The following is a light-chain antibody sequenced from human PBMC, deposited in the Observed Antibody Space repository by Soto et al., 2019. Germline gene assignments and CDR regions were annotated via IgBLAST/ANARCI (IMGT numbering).Light chain of an antibody. V-gene: IGKV3-20*01. J-gene: IGKJ5*01. Sequence: EIVMTQSPAILSVSPGARATLSCRAGQSVSNYLAWYQQKPGQAPRLLIYGASNRATGIPDRFSASWSGTDVTLTISRLAPEDCEVYYCQQYGDSPVTFGQGTRLEIK. CDR3: QQYGDSPVT. CDR1: QSVSNY. CDR2: GAS.